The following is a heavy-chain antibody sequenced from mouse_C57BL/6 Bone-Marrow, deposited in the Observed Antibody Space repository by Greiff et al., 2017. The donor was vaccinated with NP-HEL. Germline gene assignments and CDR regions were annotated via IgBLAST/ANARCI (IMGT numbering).Heavy chain of an antibody. CDR3: TCYWPQFAY. CDR2: IDPENGDT. V-gene: IGHV14-4*01. CDR1: GFNIKDDY. D-gene: IGHD2-12*01. Sequence: VQLQQSGAELVRPGASVKLSCTASGFNIKDDYMHWVKQRPEQGLEWIGWIDPENGDTEYASKFQGKATITADKSSNTAYLQLSSLTSEDTAVYYCTCYWPQFAYWGQGTLVTVSA. J-gene: IGHJ3*01.